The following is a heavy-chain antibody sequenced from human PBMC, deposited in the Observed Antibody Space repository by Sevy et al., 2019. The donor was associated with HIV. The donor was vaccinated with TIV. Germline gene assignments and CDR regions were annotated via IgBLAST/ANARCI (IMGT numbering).Heavy chain of an antibody. CDR3: ASDSEIVGD. Sequence: SETLSLTCAVSGYSISSGYYWGWIRQPPGKGLEWIGSIYHSGSTYYNPSLKSRVTISVDTSKNQFSLKLSSVTAADTAVHYSASDSEIVGDWGQGTLVTVSS. J-gene: IGHJ4*02. CDR1: GYSISSGYY. D-gene: IGHD3-22*01. CDR2: IYHSGST. V-gene: IGHV4-38-2*01.